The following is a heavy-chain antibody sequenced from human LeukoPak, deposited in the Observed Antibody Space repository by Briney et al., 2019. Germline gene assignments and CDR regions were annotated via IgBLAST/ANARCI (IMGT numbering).Heavy chain of an antibody. V-gene: IGHV4-39*07. CDR3: ARGAGIAAAGGSIMYYYYYYYMDV. CDR1: GGSISSSSYY. Sequence: SETLSLTCTVSGGSISSSSYYWGWIRQPPGKGLEWIGSIYYSGSTYYNPSLKSRVTISVDTSKNQFSLKLSSVTAADTAVYYCARGAGIAAAGGSIMYYYYYYYMDVWGKGTTVTVSS. CDR2: IYYSGST. D-gene: IGHD6-13*01. J-gene: IGHJ6*03.